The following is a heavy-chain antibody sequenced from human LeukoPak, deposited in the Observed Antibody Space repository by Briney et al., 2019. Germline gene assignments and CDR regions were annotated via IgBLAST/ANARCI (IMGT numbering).Heavy chain of an antibody. Sequence: GGPLRLSCAASGFTFSSYNMNWVRQAPGKGLEWVSYISGYSSTIYYADSVKGRFTISRDNAKNSLYLQMNSLRAEDTAVYYCARVQGDYGDYVVDYWGQGTLVTVSS. CDR1: GFTFSSYN. J-gene: IGHJ4*02. V-gene: IGHV3-48*01. D-gene: IGHD4-17*01. CDR3: ARVQGDYGDYVVDY. CDR2: ISGYSSTI.